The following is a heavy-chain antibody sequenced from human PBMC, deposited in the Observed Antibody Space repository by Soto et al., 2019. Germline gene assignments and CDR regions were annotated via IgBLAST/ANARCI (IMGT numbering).Heavy chain of an antibody. V-gene: IGHV4-30-4*02. J-gene: IGHJ4*02. CDR2: IYYSGST. D-gene: IGHD2-21*01. Sequence: SDTLSLTCTVSGGSISSGDYYWSWIRQPPGKGLEWIGYIYYSGSTNYNPSLKSRVTISVDTSKNQFSLKLSSVTAADTAVYYCASGEFIAAPAPEYRYWGQGTLVTVSS. CDR1: GGSISSGDYY. CDR3: ASGEFIAAPAPEYRY.